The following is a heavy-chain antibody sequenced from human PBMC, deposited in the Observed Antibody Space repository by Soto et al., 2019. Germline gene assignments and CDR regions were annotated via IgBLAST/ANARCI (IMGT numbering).Heavy chain of an antibody. D-gene: IGHD3-22*01. CDR3: ARGVTNYYDSSGYWSAWFDP. CDR2: IYYSGST. CDR1: GGSISSYY. V-gene: IGHV4-59*01. Sequence: SETLSLTCTVSGGSISSYYWSWIRQPPGKGLEWIGYIYYSGSTNYNPSLKSRVTISVDTSKNQFSLKLSSVTAADTAVYYCARGVTNYYDSSGYWSAWFDPWGQGTLVTVS. J-gene: IGHJ5*02.